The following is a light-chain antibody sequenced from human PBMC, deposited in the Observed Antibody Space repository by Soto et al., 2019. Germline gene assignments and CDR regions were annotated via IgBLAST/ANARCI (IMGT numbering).Light chain of an antibody. V-gene: IGLV2-11*01. Sequence: QSALTQPRSVSGSPGQSVTISCTGTSSDVGGYNHVSWYQQHPGKAPKLMIYDVSKRPSGVPDRFSGSKSGNTASLTISGLQAEDEADYYCCSYAGSYTYVVFGGVTKLTVL. CDR2: DVS. CDR3: CSYAGSYTYVV. CDR1: SSDVGGYNH. J-gene: IGLJ2*01.